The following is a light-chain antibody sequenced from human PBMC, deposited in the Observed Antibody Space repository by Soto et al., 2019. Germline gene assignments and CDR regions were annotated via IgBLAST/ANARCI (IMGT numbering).Light chain of an antibody. J-gene: IGKJ1*01. CDR2: GAS. Sequence: EIVLTQSPGTLSLSPGERATLSCRASQSVSSSYLAWYQQKPGQAPMLLIYGASSRATGIPDRFSGSGSGTDFTLTISRLEPEDFAVYYCQQYSIWRTFGQGTKVDIK. CDR1: QSVSSSY. V-gene: IGKV3-20*01. CDR3: QQYSIWRT.